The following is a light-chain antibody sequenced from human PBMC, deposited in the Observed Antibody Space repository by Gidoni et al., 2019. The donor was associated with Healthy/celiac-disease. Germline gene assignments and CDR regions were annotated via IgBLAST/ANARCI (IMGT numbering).Light chain of an antibody. J-gene: IGKJ5*01. CDR3: QQRSNWPGIT. CDR2: DAS. V-gene: IGKV3-11*01. CDR1: QRVSSY. Sequence: ELVLTQSPATLSLSPGETATLSCRDSQRVSSYLSWYQQKPGQAPRLLIYDASNRATGIPARFSGSGSGTDFTLTISSLEPEDFAVYYCQQRSNWPGITFGQGTRLEIK.